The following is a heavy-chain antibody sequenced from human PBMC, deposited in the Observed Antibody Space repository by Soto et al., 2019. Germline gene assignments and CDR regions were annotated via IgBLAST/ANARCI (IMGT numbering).Heavy chain of an antibody. CDR2: IIPILGIA. D-gene: IGHD4-17*01. J-gene: IGHJ1*01. Sequence: QVQLVQSGAEVKKPGSSVKVSCKASRGTFSSYTISWVRQAPGQGLEWMGRIIPILGIANYAQKFQGRVTITADKSTSTAYMELSSLRSEDTAVYYCASPSTVTTRAEYFQHWGQGTLVTVSS. V-gene: IGHV1-69*02. CDR3: ASPSTVTTRAEYFQH. CDR1: RGTFSSYT.